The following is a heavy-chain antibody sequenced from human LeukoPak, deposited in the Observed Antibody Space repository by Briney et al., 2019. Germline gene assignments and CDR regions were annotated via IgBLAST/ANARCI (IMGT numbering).Heavy chain of an antibody. J-gene: IGHJ4*02. D-gene: IGHD6-19*01. V-gene: IGHV3-23*01. Sequence: GGSLRLSCQASGFPFSTFPMSWVRQAPGKGLEWVSTLSGDGSDTYYADSVKGRFTISRDNSKNTLYLQMNSLRAEDTAVYYCAKRVLAVAGGYFDYWGQGTLVTVSS. CDR1: GFPFSTFP. CDR3: AKRVLAVAGGYFDY. CDR2: LSGDGSDT.